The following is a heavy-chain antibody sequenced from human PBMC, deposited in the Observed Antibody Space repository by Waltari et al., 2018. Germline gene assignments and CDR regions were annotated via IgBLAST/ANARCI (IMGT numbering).Heavy chain of an antibody. Sequence: QVQLQESGPGLVKPSETLSLTCTVSGGSISSYYWSWIRQPPGKGLEWIGYIYYSGSTNYNPSLKSRVTISVDTSKNQFSLKLSSVTAADTAVYYCARGGGARQFDAFDIWGQGTMVTVSS. J-gene: IGHJ3*02. CDR2: IYYSGST. CDR1: GGSISSYY. D-gene: IGHD3-16*01. V-gene: IGHV4-59*01. CDR3: ARGGGARQFDAFDI.